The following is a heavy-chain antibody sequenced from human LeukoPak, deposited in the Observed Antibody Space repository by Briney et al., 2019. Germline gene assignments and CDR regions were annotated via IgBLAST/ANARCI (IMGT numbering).Heavy chain of an antibody. J-gene: IGHJ4*02. CDR1: GGTFSSNV. CDR3: ARAGGSSWFVSLYY. CDR2: IIPIIGTP. D-gene: IGHD6-13*01. V-gene: IGHV1-69*04. Sequence: GASVKVSCKASGGTFSSNVISWVRQSPGQGLEWMGRIIPIIGTPDYAQKLQGRVTITADKSTNTAYMELTSLKSDDTAVYYCARAGGSSWFVSLYYWGQGTLVTVSS.